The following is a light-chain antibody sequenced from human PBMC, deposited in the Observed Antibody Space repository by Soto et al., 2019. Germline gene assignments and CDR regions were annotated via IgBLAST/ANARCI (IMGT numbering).Light chain of an antibody. CDR2: AAS. CDR3: QPTDSFRLS. Sequence: DIQMTQSPSSVPASVGARVTITCRASQGIRSRLAWYQQKPGKAPKLLIFAASSLQSGVPSRFSGRGSGTEFTLTISSLQPEDFATDYCQPTDSFRLSFGGGTKVERK. CDR1: QGIRSR. V-gene: IGKV1D-12*01. J-gene: IGKJ4*01.